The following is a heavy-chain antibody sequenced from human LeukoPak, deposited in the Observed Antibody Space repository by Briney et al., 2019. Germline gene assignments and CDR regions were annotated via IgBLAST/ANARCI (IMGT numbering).Heavy chain of an antibody. CDR2: IYYSGNT. Sequence: SETLSLTCTVSGGSISSGSYYWGWIRQPPGKGLEWIGSIYYSGNTYYNPSLKSRVTISVETSKNQFSLKLKSVTAADTAVYYCARGGYYGSGNDFRFDPWGQGTLVTVSS. CDR3: ARGGYYGSGNDFRFDP. D-gene: IGHD3-10*01. J-gene: IGHJ5*02. CDR1: GGSISSGSYY. V-gene: IGHV4-39*07.